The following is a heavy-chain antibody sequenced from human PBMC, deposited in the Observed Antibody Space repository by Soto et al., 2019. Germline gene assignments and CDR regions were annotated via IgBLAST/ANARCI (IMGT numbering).Heavy chain of an antibody. J-gene: IGHJ4*02. D-gene: IGHD6-19*01. CDR1: GFTFSNYG. V-gene: IGHV3-33*01. CDR2: IWFDGSNE. Sequence: QVQLVESGGGVVQPGRSLRLSCAASGFTFSNYGIHWVRQAPGKGLEWVAVIWFDGSNEYYADSVKGRFTISRDNSKNMVDLQMNSLRAEDTAVYYCAREGINRGWFLDSWGQGTQVTVSS. CDR3: AREGINRGWFLDS.